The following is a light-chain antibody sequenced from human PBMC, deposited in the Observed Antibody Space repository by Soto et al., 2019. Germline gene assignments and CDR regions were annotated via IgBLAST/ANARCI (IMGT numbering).Light chain of an antibody. CDR3: QHYNSYSEA. CDR1: QTISSW. V-gene: IGKV1-5*03. J-gene: IGKJ1*01. Sequence: DIQMTQSPSTLSGSVGDRVTITCRASQTISSWLAWYLPKPGKAPKHLIYKASSLKSGVPSRFSGSGSGTEFTLTISSLQPDDFATDYCQHYNSYSEAFGQGTKVDIK. CDR2: KAS.